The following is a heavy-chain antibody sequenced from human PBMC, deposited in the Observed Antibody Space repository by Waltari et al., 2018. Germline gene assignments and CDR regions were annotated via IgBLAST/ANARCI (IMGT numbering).Heavy chain of an antibody. CDR1: GFSFSDSS. Sequence: EVQLVESGGGFVQPGGSLKLSCEASGFSFSDSSMHWVRQTSGQGLECLCLFRSKSSSYLTTHAASVRGRFTISRDDSKNTAYLQMTSLKIDDTAVYFCARGPDLAICRSGSCQFDYWGQGTLVTVSS. CDR2: FRSKSSSYLT. D-gene: IGHD2-15*01. V-gene: IGHV3-73*01. J-gene: IGHJ4*02. CDR3: ARGPDLAICRSGSCQFDY.